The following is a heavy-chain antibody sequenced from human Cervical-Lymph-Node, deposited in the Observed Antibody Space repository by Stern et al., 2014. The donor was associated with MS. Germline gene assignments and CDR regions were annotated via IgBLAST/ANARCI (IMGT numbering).Heavy chain of an antibody. J-gene: IGHJ6*02. CDR3: AGYSYYYYYGMDV. Sequence: MQLVESGPGLVKPSETLSLTCTVSGGSISSSSYYWGWIRQPPGKGLEWIGSIYYSGSTYYNPSLKSRVTISVDTPKTQFPLKLSSVTAADTAVYYCAGYSYYYYYGMDVWGQGTTVTVSS. D-gene: IGHD5-18*01. V-gene: IGHV4-39*01. CDR2: IYYSGST. CDR1: GGSISSSSYY.